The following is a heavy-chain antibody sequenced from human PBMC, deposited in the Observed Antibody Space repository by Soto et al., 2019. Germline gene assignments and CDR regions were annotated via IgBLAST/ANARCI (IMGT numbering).Heavy chain of an antibody. J-gene: IGHJ4*02. CDR3: AKDAQFGSRKFDH. V-gene: IGHV3-23*01. CDR2: ITDTGGGT. D-gene: IGHD1-26*01. Sequence: LRLSCATSRFTFSSYAMSWVRQAPGKGLEWVSTITDTGGGTYYADSVKGRFTISRDNSKNTLYLQVNSLRAEDTAVYYCAKDAQFGSRKFDHWGQGTLVTVSS. CDR1: RFTFSSYA.